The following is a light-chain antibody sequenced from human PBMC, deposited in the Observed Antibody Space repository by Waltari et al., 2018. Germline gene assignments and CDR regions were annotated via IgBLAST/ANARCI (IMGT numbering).Light chain of an antibody. CDR1: QSISSW. V-gene: IGKV1-5*03. CDR3: QQYNSYLRT. Sequence: DIQMTQSPSTLSASVGDRVTITCRASQSISSWLAWYQQKPGKAPKPLIYKASSLESGVPSRFSGSGSGTEFTLTISSLQPDDFATYYCQQYNSYLRTFGQGTKVEIK. CDR2: KAS. J-gene: IGKJ1*01.